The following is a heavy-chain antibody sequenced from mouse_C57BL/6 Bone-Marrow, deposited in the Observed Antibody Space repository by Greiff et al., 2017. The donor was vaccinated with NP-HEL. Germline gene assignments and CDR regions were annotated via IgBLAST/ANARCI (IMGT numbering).Heavy chain of an antibody. V-gene: IGHV3-6*01. CDR1: GYSITSGYY. CDR3: ARDGGLLLYFDY. CDR2: ISYDGSN. D-gene: IGHD1-1*01. J-gene: IGHJ2*01. Sequence: EVQLQQSGPGLVKPSQSLSLTCSVTGYSITSGYYWNWIRQFPGNKLEWMGYISYDGSNNYNPSLKNRISITRDTSKNQFFLKLNSVTTEDTATYYCARDGGLLLYFDYWGQGTTLTVSS.